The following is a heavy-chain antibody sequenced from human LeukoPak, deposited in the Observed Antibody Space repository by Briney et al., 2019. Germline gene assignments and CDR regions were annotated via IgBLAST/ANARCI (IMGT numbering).Heavy chain of an antibody. Sequence: ASVKVSCKVSGYTLTELSMHWVRQAPGKGLEWMGGFDPEDGETIYAQKFQGRVTMTEDTSTDTAYMELSSLRSEDTAVYYCATSHGSGSYYPLDYWGQGTLVTVSS. V-gene: IGHV1-24*01. CDR1: GYTLTELS. CDR3: ATSHGSGSYYPLDY. J-gene: IGHJ4*02. D-gene: IGHD3-10*01. CDR2: FDPEDGET.